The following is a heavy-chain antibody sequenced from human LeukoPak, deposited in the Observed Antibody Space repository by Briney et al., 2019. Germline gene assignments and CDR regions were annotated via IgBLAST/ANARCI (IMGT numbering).Heavy chain of an antibody. CDR2: INSDGSTT. Sequence: QSGGSLRLSCAASGFIFSSYWIHWVRQAPGKGLVWVSRINSDGSTTNYADSVKGRFTISRDNAKNTLYLQMNSLRAEDTAVYYCAELGITMIGGVWGKGTTVTISS. V-gene: IGHV3-74*01. CDR1: GFIFSSYW. D-gene: IGHD3-10*02. J-gene: IGHJ6*04. CDR3: AELGITMIGGV.